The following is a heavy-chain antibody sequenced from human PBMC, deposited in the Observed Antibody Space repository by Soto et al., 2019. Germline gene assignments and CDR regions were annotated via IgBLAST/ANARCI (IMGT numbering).Heavy chain of an antibody. Sequence: GGSLRLSCAASGFTFSSYWMSWVRQAPGKGLEWVANIKQDGSEKYYVYSVKGRFTISRDNAKNSLYLQMNSLRAEDTAVYYCARDGGGAGGLYYFDYWGQGALVTVSS. CDR2: IKQDGSEK. CDR1: GFTFSSYW. V-gene: IGHV3-7*01. CDR3: ARDGGGAGGLYYFDY. J-gene: IGHJ4*02. D-gene: IGHD3-16*01.